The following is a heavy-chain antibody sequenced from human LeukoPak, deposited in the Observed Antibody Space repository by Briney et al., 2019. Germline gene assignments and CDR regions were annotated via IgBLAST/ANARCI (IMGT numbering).Heavy chain of an antibody. Sequence: ASVTVSCKASGYTFTIYGISWVRQAPGQGLEWMGWISAYNGNTNYAQKLQGRVTITTDTSTSTAYMELRSLRSDDTAVYYCARAVSRGFPIYWGQGTLVTVSS. J-gene: IGHJ4*02. D-gene: IGHD3-10*01. CDR1: GYTFTIYG. CDR2: ISAYNGNT. V-gene: IGHV1-18*01. CDR3: ARAVSRGFPIY.